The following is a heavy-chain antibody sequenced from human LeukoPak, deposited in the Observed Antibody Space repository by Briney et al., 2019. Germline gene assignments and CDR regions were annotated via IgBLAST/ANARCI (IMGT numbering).Heavy chain of an antibody. V-gene: IGHV4-34*01. CDR1: GGSFSGYY. Sequence: PSETLSLTCAVYGGSFSGYYWSWIRQPPGKGLEWIGEINHSGSTNYNPSLKSRVTISVDTSKNQFSLKLSSVTAADTAVYYCARDRPGGGELDFDHWGQGTLVTVSS. J-gene: IGHJ4*02. D-gene: IGHD3-10*01. CDR3: ARDRPGGGELDFDH. CDR2: INHSGST.